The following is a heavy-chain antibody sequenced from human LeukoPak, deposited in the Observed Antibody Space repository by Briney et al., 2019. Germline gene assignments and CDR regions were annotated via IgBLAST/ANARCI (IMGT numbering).Heavy chain of an antibody. Sequence: SVKVSCKASGYTFTGYYMHWVRQAPGQGLEWMGWTNPNSGGTNYAQKFQGRVTMTRDTSISTAYMELSRLRSDDTAVYYCARPYYYDSSGYYYSYWGQGTLVTVSS. D-gene: IGHD3-22*01. V-gene: IGHV1-2*02. CDR1: GYTFTGYY. CDR2: TNPNSGGT. CDR3: ARPYYYDSSGYYYSY. J-gene: IGHJ4*02.